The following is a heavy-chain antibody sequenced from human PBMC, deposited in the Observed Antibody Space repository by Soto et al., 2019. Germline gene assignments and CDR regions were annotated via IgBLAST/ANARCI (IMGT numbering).Heavy chain of an antibody. Sequence: QVQLQESGPGLVKPPETLSLTCTVSGGTISNFYWSWIRQPPGKGLEWIGDVDYSGTANYNPSLKSRVSMSVDTSKNQLSLKVTSVTAADTAMYYCARADTAMTTPFDYWGQGTLVTVSS. CDR1: GGTISNFY. J-gene: IGHJ4*02. CDR3: ARADTAMTTPFDY. CDR2: VDYSGTA. D-gene: IGHD5-18*01. V-gene: IGHV4-59*12.